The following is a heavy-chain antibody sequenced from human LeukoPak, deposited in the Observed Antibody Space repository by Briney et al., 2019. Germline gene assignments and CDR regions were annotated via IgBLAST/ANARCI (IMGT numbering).Heavy chain of an antibody. V-gene: IGHV4-59*08. D-gene: IGHD3-3*01. CDR3: ARHITGFGVVTRHYMDV. J-gene: IGHJ6*03. Sequence: PSETLSLTCTVSGGSISSYYWSWIRQPPGKGLEWLGYIYYTGSTNYNPSLKSRVTISVDTSKNQFSLKLSSVTAADTAVYYCARHITGFGVVTRHYMDVWGKGTTVTASS. CDR1: GGSISSYY. CDR2: IYYTGST.